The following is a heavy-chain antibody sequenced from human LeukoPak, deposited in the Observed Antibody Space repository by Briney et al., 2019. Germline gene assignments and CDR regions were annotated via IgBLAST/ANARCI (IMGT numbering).Heavy chain of an antibody. D-gene: IGHD3-16*02. CDR3: AKTRGVLGGVIDY. V-gene: IGHV3-23*01. J-gene: IGHJ4*02. Sequence: GGSLRLSCAASGFTFSSYAMTWVRQAPGKGLEWVSDISGSGGTTYYADSVKGRFTISRDNSKNTLFLQMNSLRAEDTAVYYCAKTRGVLGGVIDYWGQGTLVTVSS. CDR1: GFTFSSYA. CDR2: ISGSGGTT.